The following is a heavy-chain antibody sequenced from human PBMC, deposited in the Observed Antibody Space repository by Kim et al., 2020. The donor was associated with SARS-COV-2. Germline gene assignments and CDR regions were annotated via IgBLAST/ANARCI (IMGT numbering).Heavy chain of an antibody. J-gene: IGHJ6*02. CDR2: IGAGGLIT. V-gene: IGHV3-23*01. CDR3: AKAITARPRGGLDV. D-gene: IGHD6-6*01. CDR1: GFTLSTYG. Sequence: GGSLRLSCAASGFTLSTYGMTWVRQAPGKGLEWVSGIGAGGLITYNADSVKGRFTISRDNSKNTLYLQMNSLGAEDTAVYYCAKAITARPRGGLDVWGQGTTATVSS.